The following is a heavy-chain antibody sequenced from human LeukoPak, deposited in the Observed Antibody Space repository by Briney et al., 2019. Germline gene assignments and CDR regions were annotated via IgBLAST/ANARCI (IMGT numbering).Heavy chain of an antibody. V-gene: IGHV4-61*02. D-gene: IGHD3-22*01. Sequence: PSETLSLTCTVSGGSISSGSYYWSWIRQPAGKGLEWIGRIYTSGSTNYNPSLKSRVTISVDMSKNQFSLKLSSVTAADTAVYYCARDRSPDYYDSSFDYWGQGTLVTVSS. CDR2: IYTSGST. CDR3: ARDRSPDYYDSSFDY. J-gene: IGHJ4*02. CDR1: GGSISSGSYY.